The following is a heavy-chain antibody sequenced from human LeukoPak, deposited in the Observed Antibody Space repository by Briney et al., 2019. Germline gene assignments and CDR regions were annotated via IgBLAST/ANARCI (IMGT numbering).Heavy chain of an antibody. V-gene: IGHV3-30-3*01. Sequence: PGRSLRLSCAASGFTFSSYAMHWVRQAPGKGLEWVAVISYDGSNKYYADSVKGRFTISRDNVKNSLYLQMNSLRAEDTAVYYCAREGELLPFDYWGQGTLVTVSS. J-gene: IGHJ4*02. CDR3: AREGELLPFDY. CDR1: GFTFSSYA. CDR2: ISYDGSNK. D-gene: IGHD1-26*01.